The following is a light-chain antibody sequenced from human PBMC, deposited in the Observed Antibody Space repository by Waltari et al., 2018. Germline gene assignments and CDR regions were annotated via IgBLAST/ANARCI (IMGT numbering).Light chain of an antibody. V-gene: IGLV4-69*01. CDR3: QTGGHGTWV. Sequence: QLVLTQSPSASASLRASVKLPCTLGSGHSSTVIAWLQQQPEKGPRYFMKVNSDGSHIKGDKIPDRFSGSSSGTEHYLTISSLQSEDEADYYCQTGGHGTWVFGGGTKLTVL. J-gene: IGLJ3*02. CDR1: SGHSSTV. CDR2: VNSDGSH.